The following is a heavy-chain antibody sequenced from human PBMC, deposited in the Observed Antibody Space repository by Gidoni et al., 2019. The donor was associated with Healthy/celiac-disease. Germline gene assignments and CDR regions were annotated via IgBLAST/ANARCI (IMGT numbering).Heavy chain of an antibody. CDR1: GFTFSSYC. CDR3: ARGGSIAAARSAYYMDV. Sequence: EVQLVESGGGLVKPGGSLRLSCAASGFTFSSYCMNWVRQAPGKGLEWVSSISSSSSYIYYADSVKGRFTISRDNAKNSLYLQMNSLRAEDTAVYYCARGGSIAAARSAYYMDVWGKGTTVTVSS. J-gene: IGHJ6*03. D-gene: IGHD6-13*01. CDR2: ISSSSSYI. V-gene: IGHV3-21*01.